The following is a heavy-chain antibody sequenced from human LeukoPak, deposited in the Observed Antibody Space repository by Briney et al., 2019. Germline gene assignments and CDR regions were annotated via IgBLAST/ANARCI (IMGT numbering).Heavy chain of an antibody. J-gene: IGHJ5*02. D-gene: IGHD6-13*01. V-gene: IGHV4-59*01. CDR1: GGSISSYY. Sequence: SETLSLTCTVSGGSISSYYWSWIRQPPGKGLEWIGYIYYSGSTNYNPSLKSRVTISVDTSKNQFSLKLSSVTAADTAVHYCARVGIAAGYNWFDPWGQGTLVTVSS. CDR2: IYYSGST. CDR3: ARVGIAAGYNWFDP.